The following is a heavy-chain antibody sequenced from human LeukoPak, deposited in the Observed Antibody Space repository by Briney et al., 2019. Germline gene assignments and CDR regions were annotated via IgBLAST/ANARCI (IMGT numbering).Heavy chain of an antibody. CDR2: ISSSSSTI. V-gene: IGHV3-48*04. CDR3: ARGHIFDY. D-gene: IGHD2-21*01. CDR1: GFTFGSYS. Sequence: GGSLRLSCAASGFTFGSYSMNWVRQAPGKGLEWVSYISSSSSTIYYADSVKGRSTISRDNAKNSLYLQMNSLRAEDTAVYYCARGHIFDYWGQGTLVTVSS. J-gene: IGHJ4*02.